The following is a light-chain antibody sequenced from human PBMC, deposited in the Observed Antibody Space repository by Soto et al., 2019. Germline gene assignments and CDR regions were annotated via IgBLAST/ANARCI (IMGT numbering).Light chain of an antibody. CDR2: SVS. CDR1: QSVSNDY. CDR3: LHHGSSLWT. Sequence: EMVLTQSPGTLSLSPGDRATLSCRASQSVSNDYLAWFQQKPGQTPSLLIYSVSSRATGIPDRFSGSGSGTDFTLTISRLEPEDFAMYYCLHHGSSLWTFGQGTKVDIK. V-gene: IGKV3-20*01. J-gene: IGKJ1*01.